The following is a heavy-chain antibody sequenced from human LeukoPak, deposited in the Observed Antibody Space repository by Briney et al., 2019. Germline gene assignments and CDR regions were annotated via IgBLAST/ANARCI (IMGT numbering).Heavy chain of an antibody. D-gene: IGHD6-13*01. J-gene: IGHJ4*02. V-gene: IGHV4-39*07. Sequence: SETLSLTCTVSGGSISSSSYYWGWIRQPPGKGLEWIGSIYYSGSTYYNPSLKSRVTISVDTSKNQFSLKLSSVTAADTAVYYCARGGGPGLIAAAGSPLDYWGQGTLVTVSS. CDR1: GGSISSSSYY. CDR3: ARGGGPGLIAAAGSPLDY. CDR2: IYYSGST.